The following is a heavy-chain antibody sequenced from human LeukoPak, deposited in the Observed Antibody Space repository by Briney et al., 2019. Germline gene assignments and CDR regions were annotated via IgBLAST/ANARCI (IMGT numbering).Heavy chain of an antibody. J-gene: IGHJ4*02. CDR1: GFTFSTYA. V-gene: IGHV3-23*01. CDR2: ISGSGSGGNT. D-gene: IGHD2-15*01. CDR3: AKGLILGYCSGGSCYEPFDY. Sequence: GGSLRLSCAASGFTFSTYAMSWVRQAPGKGPEWVSGISGSGSGGNTFYADSVKGRFTISRDSSKNTVHLEMNSLRAEDTAVYYCAKGLILGYCSGGSCYEPFDYWGQGTLVTVSS.